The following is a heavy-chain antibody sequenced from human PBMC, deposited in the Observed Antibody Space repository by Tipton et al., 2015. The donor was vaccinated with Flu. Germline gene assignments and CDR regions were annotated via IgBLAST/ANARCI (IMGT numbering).Heavy chain of an antibody. Sequence: GLVKPSEILSLTCTVSGYSISSGFYWGWIRQPPGKGLEWIGNIYHSGSTFYNPSLKSRVTISVDTPKNQFSLKLSSVTAADTAMYYCARGDGYNFDYWGQGTLVTVTS. J-gene: IGHJ4*02. CDR1: GYSISSGFY. V-gene: IGHV4-38-2*02. D-gene: IGHD5-24*01. CDR2: IYHSGST. CDR3: ARGDGYNFDY.